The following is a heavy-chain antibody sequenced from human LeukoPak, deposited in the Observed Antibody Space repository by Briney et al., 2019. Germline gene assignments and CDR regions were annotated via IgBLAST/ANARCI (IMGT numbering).Heavy chain of an antibody. CDR2: ISPYNGNT. CDR1: GYTFISYG. Sequence: ASVKVSCKASGYTFISYGISWVRQAPGQGLEWMGWISPYNGNTKYLQKFQGRVTMTTDTSTSTAYMEVRSLRSDDTAVYYCAREESIGSYQFLNEYWGQGTLVTVSS. V-gene: IGHV1-18*01. D-gene: IGHD1-26*01. CDR3: AREESIGSYQFLNEY. J-gene: IGHJ4*02.